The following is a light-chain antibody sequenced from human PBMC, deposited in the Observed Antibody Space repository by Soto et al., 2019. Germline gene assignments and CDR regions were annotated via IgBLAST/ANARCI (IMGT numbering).Light chain of an antibody. Sequence: QSALTQPRSVSASPGQSVAISCTGTSSDVGGYAYVSWYQQHPGKAPKLMIFDVNKRPSGVPDRFSGSKSGNTASLTISGLQAEDEADYYCCSYAGTYTYFFGTGTKVTVL. CDR2: DVN. J-gene: IGLJ1*01. V-gene: IGLV2-11*01. CDR3: CSYAGTYTYF. CDR1: SSDVGGYAY.